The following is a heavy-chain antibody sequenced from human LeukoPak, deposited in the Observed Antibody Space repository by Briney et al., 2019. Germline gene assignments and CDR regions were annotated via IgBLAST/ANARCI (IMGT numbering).Heavy chain of an antibody. CDR2: IWNDGIKK. J-gene: IGHJ4*02. Sequence: GGSLRLSCAASGFTFSTYGMYSVRQAPGKGLEWAALIWNDGIKKYYAESVKGRFTISRDNSKNTLYLQMDSLRVEDTAVYYCAKGAFWTGYSEYFDPWGQGILVTVSS. V-gene: IGHV3-33*06. D-gene: IGHD3/OR15-3a*01. CDR3: AKGAFWTGYSEYFDP. CDR1: GFTFSTYG.